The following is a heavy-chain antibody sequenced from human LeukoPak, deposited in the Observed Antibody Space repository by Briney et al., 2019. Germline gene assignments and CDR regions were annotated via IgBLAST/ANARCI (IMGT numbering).Heavy chain of an antibody. CDR3: ARGPSYYYDSSGYYRFDY. J-gene: IGHJ4*02. CDR1: RFTFSSFA. Sequence: GGSLRLSCAASRFTFSSFAMSWVRQAPGKGLEWVSAISDSGGSTYYADSVKGRFTISRDNSKNTLYLQMNSLRAEDTAVYYCARGPSYYYDSSGYYRFDYWGQGTLVTVSS. CDR2: ISDSGGST. D-gene: IGHD3-22*01. V-gene: IGHV3-23*01.